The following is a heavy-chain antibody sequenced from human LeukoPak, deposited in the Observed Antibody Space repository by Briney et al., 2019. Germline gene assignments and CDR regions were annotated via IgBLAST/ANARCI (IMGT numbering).Heavy chain of an antibody. CDR1: GFTFSNYA. D-gene: IGHD2-2*01. CDR2: INVSGGRT. CDR3: AKGGYCSSTSCYGYFDS. Sequence: GGSLRLSCAASGFTFSNYAMTWVRQAPGKGLEWVSGINVSGGRTYYADSVKGRFTISRDTSENTLYLQMNSLRAEDTAVYYCAKGGYCSSTSCYGYFDSWGQGTLVTVSS. V-gene: IGHV3-23*01. J-gene: IGHJ4*02.